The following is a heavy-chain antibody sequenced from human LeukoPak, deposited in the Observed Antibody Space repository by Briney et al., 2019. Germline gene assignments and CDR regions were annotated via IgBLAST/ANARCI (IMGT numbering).Heavy chain of an antibody. V-gene: IGHV4-59*01. CDR1: GGSISSYY. Sequence: SETLSLTCTVSGGSISSYYWSWIRQPPGKGLEWIGYIYYSGSTNYNPSLKSRVTISVDTSKNQFSLKLSSVTAADTTVYYCAREPPKSGGWFDPWGQGTLVTVSS. CDR2: IYYSGST. CDR3: AREPPKSGGWFDP. D-gene: IGHD1-14*01. J-gene: IGHJ5*02.